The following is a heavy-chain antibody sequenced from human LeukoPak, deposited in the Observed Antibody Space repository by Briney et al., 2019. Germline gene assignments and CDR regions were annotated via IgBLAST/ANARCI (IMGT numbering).Heavy chain of an antibody. CDR2: IDPSDSYT. D-gene: IGHD6-13*01. V-gene: IGHV5-10-1*01. CDR1: GYSFTSYW. Sequence: GESLKISCKGSGYSFTSYWISWVRQMPGKGLEWMGRIDPSDSYTNYSPSFQGHVTISADKSISTAYLQWSSLKASDTAMYYCARLEGEAAAGTPNDYWGQGTLVTVSS. CDR3: ARLEGEAAAGTPNDY. J-gene: IGHJ4*02.